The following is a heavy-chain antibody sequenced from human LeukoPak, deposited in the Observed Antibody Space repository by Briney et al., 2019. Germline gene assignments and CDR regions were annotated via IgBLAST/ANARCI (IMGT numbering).Heavy chain of an antibody. D-gene: IGHD1-26*01. V-gene: IGHV3-74*01. J-gene: IGHJ4*02. CDR1: GFTFSDYW. CDR3: VKRGATVRRTYFFDS. CDR2: IDKGGSYS. Sequence: PGGSLRLSCAASGFTFSDYWMHWVRQAPGKGLVWVSRIDKGGSYSTYADSVRGRFTISRDNAKNTLYLQMNSLRVEDTSFYYCVKRGATVRRTYFFDSWGQGALVTVSS.